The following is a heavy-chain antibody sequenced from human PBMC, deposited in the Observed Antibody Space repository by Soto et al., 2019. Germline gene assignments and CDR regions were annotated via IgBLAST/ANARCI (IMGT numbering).Heavy chain of an antibody. CDR3: ARGSPVSPDAFDI. CDR1: GFSFSSYD. D-gene: IGHD2-8*01. CDR2: IGFAGDT. J-gene: IGHJ3*02. V-gene: IGHV3-13*01. Sequence: EVTLVESGGGLVQPGGSLRLSCAASGFSFSSYDMHWVRQTTGNGLEWVSAIGFAGDTYYPGSVKGRFTISREHAKNSLYLQMTSLGAVDTAVYYCARGSPVSPDAFDIWGKGTMVTVSS.